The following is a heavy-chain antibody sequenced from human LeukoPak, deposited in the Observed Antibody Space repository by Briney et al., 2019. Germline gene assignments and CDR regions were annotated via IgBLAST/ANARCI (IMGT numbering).Heavy chain of an antibody. J-gene: IGHJ3*02. V-gene: IGHV5-51*01. CDR2: IYPGDSDT. CDR3: ARQMGATPVDAFDI. CDR1: GYNFPDFW. D-gene: IGHD1-26*01. Sequence: LGESLKISCKASGYNFPDFWIGWVRQMPGKGLEWMGIIYPGDSDTRYSPSFQGQVTISADKSISTAYLQWSSLKASDTAMYYCARQMGATPVDAFDIWGQGTMVTVSS.